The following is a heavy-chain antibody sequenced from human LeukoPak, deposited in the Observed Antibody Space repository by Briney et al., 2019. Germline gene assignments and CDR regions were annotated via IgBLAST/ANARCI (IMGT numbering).Heavy chain of an antibody. CDR1: GFTFTSYN. J-gene: IGHJ6*03. V-gene: IGHV3-21*06. CDR2: ITSSSSYI. Sequence: PGGSLRLSCAASGFTFTSYNMDWVRQAPGKGLEWVSSITSSSSYIYYADSVKGRFTISRDNAKNSLYLQMDSLRVEDTAVYYCARDPYSGNYGAYYYYYMDVWGKGTTVTISS. D-gene: IGHD1-26*01. CDR3: ARDPYSGNYGAYYYYYMDV.